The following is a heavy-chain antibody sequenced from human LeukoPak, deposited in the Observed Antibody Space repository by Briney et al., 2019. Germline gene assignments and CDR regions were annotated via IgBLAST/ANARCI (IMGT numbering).Heavy chain of an antibody. CDR3: ASSNGGFNWFDP. V-gene: IGHV3-74*01. CDR2: INSDGSST. Sequence: PGGSLRLSCAASGFTFSRYWMHWVRQAPGKGLVWVSRINSDGSSTNYADSVKGRFTISRDNAKNTLYLQMNSLRVEDTAVYYCASSNGGFNWFDPWGQGTLVTVSS. D-gene: IGHD2-8*01. CDR1: GFTFSRYW. J-gene: IGHJ5*02.